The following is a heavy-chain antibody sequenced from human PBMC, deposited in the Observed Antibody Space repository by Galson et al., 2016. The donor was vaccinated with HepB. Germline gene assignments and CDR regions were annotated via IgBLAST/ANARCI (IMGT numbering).Heavy chain of an antibody. J-gene: IGHJ5*02. CDR2: IYYSGST. CDR1: GDSISSGDNY. D-gene: IGHD2-2*01. V-gene: IGHV4-31*03. Sequence: TLSLTCTVSGDSISSGDNYWSWIRQHPGKVLEWIGYIYYSGSTYYNPSLKSRVTISVDTSKNQFSLKLSSVTAADTAVYYYARVRDCTSTNCYCFDPWGQGTLVTVSS. CDR3: ARVRDCTSTNCYCFDP.